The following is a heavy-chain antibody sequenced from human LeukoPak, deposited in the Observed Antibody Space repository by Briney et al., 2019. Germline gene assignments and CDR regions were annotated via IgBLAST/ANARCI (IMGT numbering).Heavy chain of an antibody. J-gene: IGHJ5*02. Sequence: ASVKVSCKASGYTFTSYGISWVRQAPGQGLEWMGWISAYSGNTNYAQKLQGRVTMTTDTSTSTAYMELRSLRSDDTAVYYCARDLIIGGATTSANWFDPWGQGTLVTVSS. D-gene: IGHD1-26*01. CDR1: GYTFTSYG. V-gene: IGHV1-18*01. CDR2: ISAYSGNT. CDR3: ARDLIIGGATTSANWFDP.